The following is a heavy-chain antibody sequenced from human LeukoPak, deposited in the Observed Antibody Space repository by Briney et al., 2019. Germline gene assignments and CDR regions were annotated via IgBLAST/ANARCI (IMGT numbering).Heavy chain of an antibody. CDR1: GLTFSYYG. CDR2: IRDDGSKK. D-gene: IGHD1-1*01. Sequence: GGSLRLSCAASGLTFSYYGMHWVRQAPGKGLEWLTFIRDDGSKKDYADSVRGRFTISRDDSKNTLYLQMNSLRTEDTAIYYCANQGPGWYGTGPLDHWGQGNLATVSS. J-gene: IGHJ4*02. CDR3: ANQGPGWYGTGPLDH. V-gene: IGHV3-30*02.